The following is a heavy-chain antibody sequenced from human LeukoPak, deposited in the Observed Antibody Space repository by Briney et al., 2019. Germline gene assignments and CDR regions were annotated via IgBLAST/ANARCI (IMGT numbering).Heavy chain of an antibody. CDR2: ISSSSSSI. V-gene: IGHV3-48*04. Sequence: GGSLSFSCAASGFTFSSYSMNWVRQAPGKGLEWVSYISSSSSSIYYADSVKGRFTISRDNAKNSLYLQMNSLRAEDTAVYYCARSNKPRDCSSTSCRAQNWFDPWGQGTLVTVSS. D-gene: IGHD2-2*01. J-gene: IGHJ5*02. CDR3: ARSNKPRDCSSTSCRAQNWFDP. CDR1: GFTFSSYS.